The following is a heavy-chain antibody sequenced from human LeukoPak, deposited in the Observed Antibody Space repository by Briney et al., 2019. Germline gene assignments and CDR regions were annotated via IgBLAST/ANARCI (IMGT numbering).Heavy chain of an antibody. V-gene: IGHV4-39*01. CDR3: SGHSLARITIFGVVILYAFDI. D-gene: IGHD3-3*01. CDR1: GGSISSSSYY. J-gene: IGHJ3*02. Sequence: PSETLSLTCTVSGGSISSSSYYWGWIRQPPGKRLEWIGSIYYSGSTYYNPSLKSRVTISVDTSKNQFSLKLSSVTAADTAVYYCSGHSLARITIFGVVILYAFDIWGQGTMVTVSS. CDR2: IYYSGST.